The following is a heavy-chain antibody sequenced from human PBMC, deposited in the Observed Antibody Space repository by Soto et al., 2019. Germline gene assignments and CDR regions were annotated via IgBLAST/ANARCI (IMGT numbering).Heavy chain of an antibody. Sequence: EVPLVESGGGLVQPGGSLRLSCADSGFSFSSYWMHWVRQGPGKGLVWVSRINTDGSSTNYADSVNGRFTISRDNARNTLYLQMNSLSAEDTAVYYCARSPWGYYIDWGQGTMVTVSS. V-gene: IGHV3-74*01. CDR3: ARSPWGYYID. J-gene: IGHJ3*01. CDR2: INTDGSST. D-gene: IGHD3-9*01. CDR1: GFSFSSYW.